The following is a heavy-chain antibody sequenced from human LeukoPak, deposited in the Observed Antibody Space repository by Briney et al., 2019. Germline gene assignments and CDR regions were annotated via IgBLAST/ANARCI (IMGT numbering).Heavy chain of an antibody. J-gene: IGHJ4*02. CDR2: IKQDGSEK. CDR3: AKSPYYSMDYYFDY. V-gene: IGHV3-7*03. CDR1: GFTFSSYW. Sequence: PGGSLRLSCAASGFTFSSYWMSWVRQAPGKGLEWVANIKQDGSEKYYVDSVKGRFTISRDNAKNSLYLQMNSLRAEDTALYYCAKSPYYSMDYYFDYWGQGTLVTVSS. D-gene: IGHD3-10*01.